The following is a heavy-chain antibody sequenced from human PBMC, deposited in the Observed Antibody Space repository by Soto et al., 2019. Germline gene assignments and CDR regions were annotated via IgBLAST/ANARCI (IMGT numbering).Heavy chain of an antibody. J-gene: IGHJ4*02. Sequence: QVELVESGGGVVQPGRSLRLSCAASGLSFSEYDMHWVRQAPGKGLEWVAVISYDGRKQLYGDSVKGRFTISRDNSKETLYLQMNSLSADDTALYYCARGGCSTGTCCDYWCQGTLVTVSS. CDR1: GLSFSEYD. D-gene: IGHD3-10*02. V-gene: IGHV3-30*03. CDR3: ARGGCSTGTCCDY. CDR2: ISYDGRKQ.